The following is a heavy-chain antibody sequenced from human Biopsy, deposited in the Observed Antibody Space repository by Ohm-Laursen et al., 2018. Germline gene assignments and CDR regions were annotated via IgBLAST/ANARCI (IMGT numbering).Heavy chain of an antibody. Sequence: ASVKVSCKASGYKFTSYGMSWVRQAPGQGFEWMGRISGYNGNTNYAQKFQGRITMTIDAATSTGYMDLRSLKSDDTAVYYCARIAAAGWDDYWGQGTPVTVSS. CDR2: ISGYNGNT. CDR1: GYKFTSYG. CDR3: ARIAAAGWDDY. V-gene: IGHV1-18*01. D-gene: IGHD6-25*01. J-gene: IGHJ4*02.